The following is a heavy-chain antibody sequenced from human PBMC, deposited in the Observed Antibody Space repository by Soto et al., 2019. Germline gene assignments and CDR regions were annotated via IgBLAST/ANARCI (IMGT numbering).Heavy chain of an antibody. CDR3: ARARYCSGGSCYSGYYGMDV. CDR1: GGTFSSYA. D-gene: IGHD2-15*01. CDR2: SIPIFGTA. Sequence: QVQLVQSGAEVKKPGSSVKVSCKASGGTFSSYAISWVRQAPGQGLEWMGGSIPIFGTANYAQKFQGRVTITADKSTSTAYMELSSLRSEDTAVYYCARARYCSGGSCYSGYYGMDVWGQGTTVTVSS. V-gene: IGHV1-69*06. J-gene: IGHJ6*02.